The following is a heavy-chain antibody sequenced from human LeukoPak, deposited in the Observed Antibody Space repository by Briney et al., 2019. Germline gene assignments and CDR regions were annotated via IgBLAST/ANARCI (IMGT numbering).Heavy chain of an antibody. V-gene: IGHV1-46*01. CDR1: GYTFTSYY. D-gene: IGHD3-3*01. CDR2: INPSGGST. J-gene: IGHJ6*02. Sequence: ASVKVSCKASGYTFTSYYMHWVRQVPGQGLEWMGIINPSGGSTSYAQKFQGRVTMTRDTSTSTVYMELSSLRSEDTAVYYCARRGSDGYYDFWSGFLGSNMDVWGQGTTVTVSS. CDR3: ARRGSDGYYDFWSGFLGSNMDV.